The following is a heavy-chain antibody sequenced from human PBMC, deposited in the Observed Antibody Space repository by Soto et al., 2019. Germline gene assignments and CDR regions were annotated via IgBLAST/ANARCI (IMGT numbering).Heavy chain of an antibody. CDR1: GYTFSNYN. CDR3: APGATAGAFDI. CDR2: INPDSGDT. J-gene: IGHJ3*02. V-gene: IGHV1-2*02. D-gene: IGHD6-25*01. Sequence: ASVKVSCKASGYTFSNYNIHWVRQAPGQGLEWMGWINPDSGDTNNAQKFQGRVTMTRDTSMGTAYMEVSSLRSDDTAVYSCAPGATAGAFDIWGQGTMVTVSS.